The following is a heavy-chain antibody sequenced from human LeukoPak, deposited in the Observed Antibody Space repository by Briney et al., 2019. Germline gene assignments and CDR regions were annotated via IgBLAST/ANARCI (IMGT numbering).Heavy chain of an antibody. CDR1: GFTFDDYG. CDR3: ARVGFLRRQLVQFEAFDI. CDR2: INWNGGST. V-gene: IGHV3-20*04. J-gene: IGHJ3*02. Sequence: GGSLRLSCAASGFTFDDYGMSWVRQAPGKGLEWVSGINWNGGSTGYADSVKGRFTISRDNAKNSLYLQMNSLRAEDTALYYCARVGFLRRQLVQFEAFDIWGQGTMVTVSS. D-gene: IGHD6-13*01.